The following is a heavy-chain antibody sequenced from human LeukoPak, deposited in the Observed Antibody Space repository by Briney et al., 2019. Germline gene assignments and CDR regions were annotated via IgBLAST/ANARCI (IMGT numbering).Heavy chain of an antibody. D-gene: IGHD3-10*01. V-gene: IGHV3-21*01. CDR2: ISSSSSYI. CDR1: GFTFSSYN. Sequence: GGSLRLSCAASGFTFSSYNMNWVRQAPGKGLEWVSFISSSSSYIYYSDSVEGRFTISRDNAKNSLFLQMNSLRAEDTAVYYCAGAVTYRGWFDPWGQGTLVTVSS. J-gene: IGHJ5*02. CDR3: AGAVTYRGWFDP.